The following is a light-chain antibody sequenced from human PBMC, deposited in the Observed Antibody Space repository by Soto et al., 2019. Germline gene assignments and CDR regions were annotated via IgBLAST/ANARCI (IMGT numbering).Light chain of an antibody. CDR1: QNIRSR. V-gene: IGKV1-5*01. J-gene: IGKJ1*01. CDR2: DAS. CDR3: QQYNRSSPET. Sequence: DFQMTQSPSTLSAYVVARVTITCRASQNIRSRLAWFQQKPGKAPKLLIYDASSLESGVPQRFSGSGSGTEFTLTISSLQPDDFATYYCQQYNRSSPETFGQGTKVDI.